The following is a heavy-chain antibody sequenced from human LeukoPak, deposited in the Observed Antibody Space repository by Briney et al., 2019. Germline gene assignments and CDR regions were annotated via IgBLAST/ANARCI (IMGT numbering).Heavy chain of an antibody. CDR3: AKTPLWHVDY. D-gene: IGHD2/OR15-2a*01. V-gene: IGHV3-23*01. Sequence: GGSLRLSCAASGFTFSTYGMSWVRQAPGKGLEWVSAISGSGGSTYYADSVKGRFTISRDNSKNTLYLQMNSLRAEDTAVYYCAKTPLWHVDYWGQGTLVTVSS. CDR1: GFTFSTYG. CDR2: ISGSGGST. J-gene: IGHJ4*02.